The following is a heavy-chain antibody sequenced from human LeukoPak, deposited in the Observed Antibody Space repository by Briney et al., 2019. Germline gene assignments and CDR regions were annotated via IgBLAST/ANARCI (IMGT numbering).Heavy chain of an antibody. Sequence: GASVKVSCKASGYTFTSYGISWVRQAPGQGLEWMGWIIAYNGNTNYAQKLQGRVTMTTDTSTSTAYMELRSLRSDDTAVYYCARVCSSGYYYYYMDVWGKGTTVTVSS. D-gene: IGHD2-2*01. V-gene: IGHV1-18*01. CDR3: ARVCSSGYYYYYMDV. CDR2: IIAYNGNT. CDR1: GYTFTSYG. J-gene: IGHJ6*03.